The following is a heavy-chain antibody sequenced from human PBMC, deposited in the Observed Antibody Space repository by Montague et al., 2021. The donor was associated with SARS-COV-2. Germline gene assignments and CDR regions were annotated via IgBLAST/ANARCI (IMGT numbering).Heavy chain of an antibody. Sequence: SETLSLTCTVSGGSISDSYWIWIRQPPGKGLEWIAYIAYSGYTIYNPSLKSRLTISTDTSKNHLSLTLTSVTAADTAVYYCERQRLKEDYDENGVDVWGQGTTVTVSS. V-gene: IGHV4-59*08. CDR2: IAYSGYT. CDR3: ERQRLKEDYDENGVDV. D-gene: IGHD4-17*01. CDR1: GGSISDSY. J-gene: IGHJ6*02.